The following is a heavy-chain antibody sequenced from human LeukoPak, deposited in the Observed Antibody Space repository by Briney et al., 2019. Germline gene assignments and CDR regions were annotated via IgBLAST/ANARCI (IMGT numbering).Heavy chain of an antibody. V-gene: IGHV3-7*01. CDR3: ARGRYDSSGYQGNDY. J-gene: IGHJ4*02. CDR1: GFTFTTYW. D-gene: IGHD3-22*01. CDR2: INQDGTEK. Sequence: GGSLRLSCAASGFTFTTYWMSWVRQLPGKGLEWVANINQDGTEKYYVDSVKGRFTISRDNAKNSLYLQMNSLRAEDTAVYYCARGRYDSSGYQGNDYWGQGTLVTVSS.